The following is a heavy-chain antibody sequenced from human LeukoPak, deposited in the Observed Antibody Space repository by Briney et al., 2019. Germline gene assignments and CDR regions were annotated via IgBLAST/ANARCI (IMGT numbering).Heavy chain of an antibody. CDR3: ARIGYASSTFDY. CDR2: IKQDGSEK. J-gene: IGHJ4*02. Sequence: GGSLRLSCAASGFTFTKYWMSWVRQAPGKGREWVANIKQDGSEKHYVDSLKGRFTISRDNVKNSVYLEMDSLRAEDTAVYYCARIGYASSTFDYWGQGTLVIVSS. V-gene: IGHV3-7*01. D-gene: IGHD2-2*03. CDR1: GFTFTKYW.